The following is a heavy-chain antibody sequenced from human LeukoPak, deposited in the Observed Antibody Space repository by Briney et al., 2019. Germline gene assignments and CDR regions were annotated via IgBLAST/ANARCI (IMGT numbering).Heavy chain of an antibody. CDR2: ISSNGGST. CDR3: ARVDDFWSGSPEGDAFDI. V-gene: IGHV3-64*01. D-gene: IGHD3-3*01. J-gene: IGHJ3*02. Sequence: PGGSLRLSCAASGFTFSSYAMHWVRQAPGKGLEYVSAISSNGGSTYYANSVKGRFTISRDNSKNTLYLQMGSLRAEDMAVYYCARVDDFWSGSPEGDAFDIWGQGTMVTVSS. CDR1: GFTFSSYA.